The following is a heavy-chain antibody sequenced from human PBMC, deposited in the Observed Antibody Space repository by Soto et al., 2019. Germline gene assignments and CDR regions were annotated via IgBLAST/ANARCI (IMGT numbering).Heavy chain of an antibody. CDR3: AREGGESSDGLYYFDS. Sequence: QVQLQESGPGLVKPSQTLSLTCTVSGGSTSSDNYWRWIRQPPGKGLEWIGHISYSGNTDYNPSLKSRLSIPIDTSKNQFSLKLSSVTAADTAVYFCAREGGESSDGLYYFDSWGQGSLVTVSS. J-gene: IGHJ4*02. CDR2: ISYSGNT. CDR1: GGSTSSDNY. D-gene: IGHD3-16*01. V-gene: IGHV4-30-4*01.